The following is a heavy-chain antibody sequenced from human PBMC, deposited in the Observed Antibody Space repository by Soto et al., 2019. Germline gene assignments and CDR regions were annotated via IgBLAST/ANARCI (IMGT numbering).Heavy chain of an antibody. CDR2: ISAYNGNT. CDR1: GYTFTSYG. J-gene: IGHJ5*02. Sequence: ASVKVSCKASGYTFTSYGISWVRQAPGQGLGWMGWISAYNGNTNYAQKLQGRVTMTTDTSTSTAYMELRSLRSDDTAVYYCAREVGQRLVQVRWSDPWGQGTLVTVSA. D-gene: IGHD3-9*01. V-gene: IGHV1-18*04. CDR3: AREVGQRLVQVRWSDP.